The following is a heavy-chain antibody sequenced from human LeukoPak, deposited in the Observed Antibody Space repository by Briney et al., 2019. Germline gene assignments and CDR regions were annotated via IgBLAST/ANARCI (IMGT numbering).Heavy chain of an antibody. CDR1: GFTFSSYS. V-gene: IGHV3-21*01. CDR2: ISSSSSYI. CDR3: ARGLCSSTSCRLLYYYYYMDV. Sequence: SGGSLRLSCAASGFTFSSYSMNRVRQAPGKGLEWVSSISSSSSYIYYADSVKGRFTISRDNAKNSLYLQMNSLRAEDTAVYYCARGLCSSTSCRLLYYYYYMDVWGKGTTVTVSS. J-gene: IGHJ6*03. D-gene: IGHD2-2*01.